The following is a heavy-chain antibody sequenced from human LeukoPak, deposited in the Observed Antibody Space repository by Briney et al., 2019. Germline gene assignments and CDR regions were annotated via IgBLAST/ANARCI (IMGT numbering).Heavy chain of an antibody. Sequence: AESLTLSCTASGFSISSQARGWVRQAPGKGLEWVSVISDSGGITYYADSVKGRFTISRDNSKNTLFLQMNSLRAEDTAVYFCAKDARRTSGWYFFDYWGQGTLVTVSS. CDR1: GFSISSQA. CDR2: ISDSGGIT. CDR3: AKDARRTSGWYFFDY. V-gene: IGHV3-23*01. J-gene: IGHJ4*02. D-gene: IGHD6-19*01.